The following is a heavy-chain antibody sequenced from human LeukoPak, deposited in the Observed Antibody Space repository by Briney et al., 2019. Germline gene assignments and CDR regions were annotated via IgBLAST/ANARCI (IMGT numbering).Heavy chain of an antibody. J-gene: IGHJ4*02. V-gene: IGHV3-7*01. Sequence: GGSLRLSCTASGFTFGDDAWSWFRQAPGKGLEWVANIDKHGNGKYYVDSVKGRFAVSRDYASNSVFLQMDSLRAEDTSVYYCARDAGWGYYDLWGQGTPVTVSS. CDR2: IDKHGNGK. D-gene: IGHD1-26*01. CDR3: ARDAGWGYYDL. CDR1: GFTFGDDA.